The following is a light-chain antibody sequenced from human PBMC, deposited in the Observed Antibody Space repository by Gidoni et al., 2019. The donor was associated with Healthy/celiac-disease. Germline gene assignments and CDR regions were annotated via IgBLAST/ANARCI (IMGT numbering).Light chain of an antibody. V-gene: IGKV1-39*01. CDR2: AAS. Sequence: DIHLTHSPPSLSASVGDRVTIHCRASQSISSYFNLYQQKQGKAPKVLIYAASSLQSGVPSRFSGSGSGTDFTLTISSLQPEDFATYYCQQSYSTPITFGQGTRLEIK. CDR1: QSISSY. CDR3: QQSYSTPIT. J-gene: IGKJ5*01.